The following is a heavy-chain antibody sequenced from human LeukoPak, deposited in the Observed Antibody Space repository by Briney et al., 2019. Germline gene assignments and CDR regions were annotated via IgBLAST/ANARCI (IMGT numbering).Heavy chain of an antibody. D-gene: IGHD1-26*01. V-gene: IGHV3-30*02. Sequence: PGGSLRLSCAASGFTFSSYGMHWVRQAPGKGLEWVAFIRYDGSNKYYADSVKGRFTISRDNSKNTLYLQMNSLRAEDTAVYYCARGPQGKSGSPPYYFDYWGQGTLVTVSS. CDR3: ARGPQGKSGSPPYYFDY. CDR1: GFTFSSYG. CDR2: IRYDGSNK. J-gene: IGHJ4*02.